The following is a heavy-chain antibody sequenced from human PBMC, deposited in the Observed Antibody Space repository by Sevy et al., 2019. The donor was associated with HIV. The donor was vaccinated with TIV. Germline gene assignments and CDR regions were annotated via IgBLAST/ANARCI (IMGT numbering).Heavy chain of an antibody. V-gene: IGHV1-18*01. D-gene: IGHD1-20*01. Sequence: ASMKVSCKASGYTFTSYGISWVRQAPGQGLEWMGWISAYNGNTNYAQKLQGRVTMTTDTSTSTAYMELRSLRSDDTAVYYCARDRYNWNDDNWFDPWGQGTLVTVSS. CDR1: GYTFTSYG. J-gene: IGHJ5*02. CDR3: ARDRYNWNDDNWFDP. CDR2: ISAYNGNT.